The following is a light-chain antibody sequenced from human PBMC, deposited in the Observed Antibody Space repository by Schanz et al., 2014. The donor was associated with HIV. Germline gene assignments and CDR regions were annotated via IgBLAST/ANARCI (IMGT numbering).Light chain of an antibody. CDR3: QQRSTWPYT. CDR1: QSVSSF. J-gene: IGKJ2*01. V-gene: IGKV3-11*01. Sequence: ETVLTQSPVTLSLSPGERATLSCRARQSVSSFLAWYQQKPGQAPRLLIYDASNRAAGIPARFSGSGSGTDFTLTISGLEPEDFAVYYCQQRSTWPYTFGQGTKLEIK. CDR2: DAS.